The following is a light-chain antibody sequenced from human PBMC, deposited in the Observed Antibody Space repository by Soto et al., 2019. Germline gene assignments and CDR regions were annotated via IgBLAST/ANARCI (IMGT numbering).Light chain of an antibody. V-gene: IGKV4-1*01. J-gene: IGKJ4*01. CDR3: QQYYSNALT. CDR2: WAS. Sequence: DIVMTQSPDSLAVSLGERATINCKSSQSVLYSSNNKKYLAWYQQKPGQPPKLLIYWASTRESGVPDRFSGSGSGTDFTLTISSLQAEDVAVYYCQQYYSNALTFGGGTKVEIK. CDR1: QSVLYSSNNKKY.